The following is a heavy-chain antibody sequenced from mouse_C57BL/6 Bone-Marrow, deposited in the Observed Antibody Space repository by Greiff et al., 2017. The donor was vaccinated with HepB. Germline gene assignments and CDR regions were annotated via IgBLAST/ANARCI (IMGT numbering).Heavy chain of an antibody. J-gene: IGHJ2*01. CDR3: ARGGTQAGDFDY. D-gene: IGHD3-2*02. CDR2: IYPRSGNT. V-gene: IGHV1-81*01. Sequence: VQLVESGAELARPGASVKLSCKASGYTFTSYGISWVKQRTGQGLEWIGEIYPRSGNTYYNEKFKGKATLTADKSSSTAYMELRSLTSEDSAVYFCARGGTQAGDFDYWGQGTTLTVSS. CDR1: GYTFTSYG.